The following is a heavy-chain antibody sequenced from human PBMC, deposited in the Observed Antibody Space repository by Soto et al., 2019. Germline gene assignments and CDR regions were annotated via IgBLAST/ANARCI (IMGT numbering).Heavy chain of an antibody. Sequence: EVQLVESGGGLVQPGGSLRLSCAASGFTFRSYSMKWVRQAPGKGLEWVSYISSSSSTIYHADSVKGRFTISRDNAKNSLYLQMNSLRAEDTAVYYCARHPERIAEIGWFDPWGQGTLVTVSS. V-gene: IGHV3-48*01. J-gene: IGHJ5*02. CDR1: GFTFRSYS. CDR3: ARHPERIAEIGWFDP. D-gene: IGHD6-13*01. CDR2: ISSSSSTI.